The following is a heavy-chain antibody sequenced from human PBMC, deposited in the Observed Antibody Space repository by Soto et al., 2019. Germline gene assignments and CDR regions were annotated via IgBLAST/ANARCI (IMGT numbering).Heavy chain of an antibody. Sequence: SVKVSCKASGYTFSSYFISWVRQAPGQGLEWMGRIIPILGIANYAQKFQGRVTITADKSTSTAYMELSSLRSEDTAVYYCAREEYYYGSGAFFDYWGQGTLVTVSS. CDR1: GYTFSSYF. D-gene: IGHD3-10*01. CDR2: IIPILGIA. V-gene: IGHV1-69*04. CDR3: AREEYYYGSGAFFDY. J-gene: IGHJ4*02.